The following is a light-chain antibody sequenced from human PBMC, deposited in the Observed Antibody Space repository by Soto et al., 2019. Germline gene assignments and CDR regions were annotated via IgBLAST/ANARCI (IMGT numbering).Light chain of an antibody. Sequence: DVQMTQSPSSLSASVGDRVTITCRASQDIKTWLVWYQQKPEQAPKSLIYAASGLQAGVPSRFSGSGSGTDFTLTISSLQPEDSAIYYCQQYNSYPLTCGGGT. CDR2: AAS. J-gene: IGKJ4*01. CDR1: QDIKTW. CDR3: QQYNSYPLT. V-gene: IGKV1D-16*01.